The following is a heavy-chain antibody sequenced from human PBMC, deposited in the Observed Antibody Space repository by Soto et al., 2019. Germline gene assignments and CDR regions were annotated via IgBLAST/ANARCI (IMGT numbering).Heavy chain of an antibody. Sequence: SETLSLTCTVSGGSISSSSYYWGLIRQPPGKGLEWIGSIYYSGNTYYNPSLKSRVTISVDTSKNQFSLKLSSVTAADTAVYYCARFPRGYSYGHFDYWGQGTLVTVSS. J-gene: IGHJ4*02. CDR1: GGSISSSSYY. D-gene: IGHD5-18*01. V-gene: IGHV4-39*01. CDR2: IYYSGNT. CDR3: ARFPRGYSYGHFDY.